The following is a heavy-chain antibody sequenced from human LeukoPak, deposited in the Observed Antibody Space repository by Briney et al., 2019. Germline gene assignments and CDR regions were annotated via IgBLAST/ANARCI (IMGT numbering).Heavy chain of an antibody. J-gene: IGHJ4*02. Sequence: SWTLSLTCTVSVGSLSKYSWSWIRQPPGKGLEWIGYIYYSGNTNYNPSLKSRVTLSVDTSKNQFSLNENTVTPADTPVYYCASAHTSGMDYWGQGALVRVSS. CDR1: VGSLSKYS. CDR3: ASAHTSGMDY. D-gene: IGHD3-22*01. CDR2: IYYSGNT. V-gene: IGHV4-59*01.